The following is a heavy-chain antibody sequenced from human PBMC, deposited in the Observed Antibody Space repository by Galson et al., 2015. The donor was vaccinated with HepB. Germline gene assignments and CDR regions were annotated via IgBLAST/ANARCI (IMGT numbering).Heavy chain of an antibody. Sequence: SVKVSCKASGDSFSNSAMSWVRQAPGQGLEWMGGISPILGIPNYAQKFQERVTITADKSTGTAFMELSSLRSEDTAVYYCARADDFWSGYRDAGTSRWFASWGQGTLVIVSS. D-gene: IGHD3-3*01. J-gene: IGHJ5*01. CDR2: ISPILGIP. V-gene: IGHV1-69*10. CDR3: ARADDFWSGYRDAGTSRWFAS. CDR1: GDSFSNSA.